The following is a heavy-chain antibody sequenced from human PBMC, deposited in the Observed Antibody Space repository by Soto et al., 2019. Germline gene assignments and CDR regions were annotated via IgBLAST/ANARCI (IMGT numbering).Heavy chain of an antibody. D-gene: IGHD3-9*01. Sequence: XGPTLVNPRQTLTLTCTLSGISLSTSGVGLGWIRQTPGKALEWLALVYWNDDKHYSPSLKSRLTITKDTSKNQAILTMTNMDPVDTATYYCACGLATLPVFAFDIWGQGKVVTVSS. CDR1: GISLSTSGVG. J-gene: IGHJ3*02. CDR3: ACGLATLPVFAFDI. CDR2: VYWNDDK. V-gene: IGHV2-5*01.